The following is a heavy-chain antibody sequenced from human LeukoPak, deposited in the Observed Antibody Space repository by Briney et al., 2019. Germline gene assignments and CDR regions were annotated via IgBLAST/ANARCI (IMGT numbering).Heavy chain of an antibody. V-gene: IGHV4-39*01. CDR3: ASNGAYCSSTSCHWARFDP. CDR2: IYYSGST. Sequence: SETLSLTCTVSGGSISSSSYYWGWIRQPPGKGLEWIGSIYYSGSTYYNPSLKSRVTISVDTSKNQFSLTLSSVTAADTAVYYCASNGAYCSSTSCHWARFDPWGQGTLVTVSS. D-gene: IGHD2-2*01. CDR1: GGSISSSSYY. J-gene: IGHJ5*02.